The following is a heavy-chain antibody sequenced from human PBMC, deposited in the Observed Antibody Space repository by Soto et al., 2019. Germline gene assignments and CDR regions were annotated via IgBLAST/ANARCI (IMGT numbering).Heavy chain of an antibody. Sequence: QVQLVQSGAEVKKPGSSVKVSCKASGGTFSSYISWVRQAPGQGLEWMGRIIPILGIANYAQKFQGKVTITADKATSTAYMELSSLRSEDTAVYYCANLATAATLDYWGQGTLVTVSS. CDR1: GGTFSSY. J-gene: IGHJ4*02. CDR3: ANLATAATLDY. V-gene: IGHV1-69*02. D-gene: IGHD6-13*01. CDR2: IIPILGIA.